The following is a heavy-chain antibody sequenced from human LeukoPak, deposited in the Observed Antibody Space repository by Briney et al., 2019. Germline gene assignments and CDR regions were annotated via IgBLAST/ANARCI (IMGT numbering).Heavy chain of an antibody. J-gene: IGHJ4*02. D-gene: IGHD3-10*01. CDR2: VNTYTGAT. CDR1: GYTFTGYY. CDR3: ARSGRGHVYGFFDY. Sequence: GASVKVSCKASGYTFTGYYMHWVRQAPGQGLEWMGWVNTYTGATNYAQKFQGAVTMTRDTSISTACMELSRPRSDDTAMYYCARSGRGHVYGFFDYWGQGTLVTVSS. V-gene: IGHV1-2*02.